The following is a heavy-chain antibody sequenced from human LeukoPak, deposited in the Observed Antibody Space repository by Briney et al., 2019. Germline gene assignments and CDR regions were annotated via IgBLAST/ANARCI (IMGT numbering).Heavy chain of an antibody. CDR1: GGSFSGYY. J-gene: IGHJ6*02. CDR2: IYYSGST. D-gene: IGHD2-2*01. V-gene: IGHV4-59*01. CDR3: ARQYCSSTSCYADYGMDV. Sequence: PSETLSLTCAVYGGSFSGYYWSWIRQPPGKGLEWIGYIYYSGSTNYNPSLKSRVTISVDTSKNQFSLKLSSVTAADTAVYYCARQYCSSTSCYADYGMDVWGQGTTVTVSS.